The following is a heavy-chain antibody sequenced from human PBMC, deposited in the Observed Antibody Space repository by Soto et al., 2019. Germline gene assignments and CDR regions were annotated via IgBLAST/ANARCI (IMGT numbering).Heavy chain of an antibody. CDR1: GGTFSAYT. J-gene: IGHJ5*02. V-gene: IGHV1-69*02. Sequence: SVKVSCKASGGTFSAYTISWVRQAPGQGLEWMGRIIPTLPLANYAQTFRGRLTITADNAKNSLYLQVNSLRAEDTALYYCAKGIVGATINWFDPWGQGTLVTVSS. CDR2: IIPTLPLA. D-gene: IGHD1-26*01. CDR3: AKGIVGATINWFDP.